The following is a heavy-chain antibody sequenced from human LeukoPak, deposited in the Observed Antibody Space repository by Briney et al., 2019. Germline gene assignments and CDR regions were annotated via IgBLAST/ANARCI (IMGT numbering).Heavy chain of an antibody. D-gene: IGHD4-17*01. V-gene: IGHV3-53*01. CDR3: ARGDYGDFGGPAWYYFDY. CDR1: GFTVSSNY. CDR2: IYSGGST. J-gene: IGHJ4*02. Sequence: GGSLRLSCAASGFTVSSNYMSWVRQAPGKGLEWVSVIYSGGSTYYADSVKGRFTISRDNSKNTLYLQMNSLRAEDTAVYYCARGDYGDFGGPAWYYFDYWGQGTLVTVSS.